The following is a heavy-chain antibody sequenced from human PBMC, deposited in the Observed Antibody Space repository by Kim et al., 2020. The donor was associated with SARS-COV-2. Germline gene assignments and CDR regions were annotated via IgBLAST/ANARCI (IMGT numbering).Heavy chain of an antibody. Sequence: SETLSLTCTVSGGSISSYYWSWIRQPPGKGLEWIGYIYYSGSTNYNPSLKSRVTISIDTSKNQFSLKLSSVTAADTAVYYCARDRGMRDGYNLANYYYGMDVWGEGTTVTVSS. V-gene: IGHV4-59*01. J-gene: IGHJ6*02. D-gene: IGHD5-12*01. CDR1: GGSISSYY. CDR2: IYYSGST. CDR3: ARDRGMRDGYNLANYYYGMDV.